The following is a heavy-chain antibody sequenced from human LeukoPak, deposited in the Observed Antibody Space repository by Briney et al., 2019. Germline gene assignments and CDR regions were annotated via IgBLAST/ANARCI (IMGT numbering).Heavy chain of an antibody. CDR1: GGSISSSSYY. J-gene: IGHJ6*03. CDR3: AREVSGYTFVGIYYYYMDV. Sequence: PSETLSLTCTVSGGSISSSSYYWGWIRQPPGKGLEWIGSIYYSGSTYYNPSLKSRVTISVDTSKNQFSLKLSSVTAANTAVYYCAREVSGYTFVGIYYYYMDVWGKGTTVTVSS. D-gene: IGHD1-1*01. V-gene: IGHV4-39*07. CDR2: IYYSGST.